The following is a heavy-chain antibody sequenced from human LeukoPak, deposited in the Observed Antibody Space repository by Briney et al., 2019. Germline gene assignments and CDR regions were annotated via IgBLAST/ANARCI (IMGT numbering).Heavy chain of an antibody. D-gene: IGHD1-20*01. J-gene: IGHJ4*02. Sequence: SETLSLTCTVSGGSISSYYWSWIRQPPGKGLEWIGYIYYSGSTNYNPSLKSRVTISVDTSKNQFSLKLSSVTAADTAVYYCARDHGITGTGPFDYWGQGTLVTVSS. CDR2: IYYSGST. V-gene: IGHV4-59*01. CDR1: GGSISSYY. CDR3: ARDHGITGTGPFDY.